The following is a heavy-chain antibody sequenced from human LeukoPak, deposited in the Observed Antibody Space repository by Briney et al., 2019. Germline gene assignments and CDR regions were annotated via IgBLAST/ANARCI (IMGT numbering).Heavy chain of an antibody. V-gene: IGHV3-64D*06. CDR1: GFTFSSYA. CDR2: ISSNGGST. CDR3: AKELYGNPSGY. J-gene: IGHJ4*02. D-gene: IGHD2-8*01. Sequence: GGSLRLSCSASGFTFSSYAMHWVRQAPGKGLEYVSAISSNGGSTYYADSVKGRFTISRDNSKNTLYLQMSSLRAEDTAVYYCAKELYGNPSGYWGQGTRVTVSS.